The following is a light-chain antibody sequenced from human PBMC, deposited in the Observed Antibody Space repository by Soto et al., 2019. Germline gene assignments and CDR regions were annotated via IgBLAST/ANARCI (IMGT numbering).Light chain of an antibody. Sequence: QSAVTQPPSVSGAPGQRVTISCTGTSSNIGSGYDVHWYQHLPGTAPKVMIYEDNKRPSGVSNRFSGSNSGNTASLTISGLQAEDEADYYCCSYAGSSTYVFGTGTKLTVL. V-gene: IGLV1-40*01. CDR2: EDN. CDR3: CSYAGSSTYV. J-gene: IGLJ1*01. CDR1: SSNIGSGYD.